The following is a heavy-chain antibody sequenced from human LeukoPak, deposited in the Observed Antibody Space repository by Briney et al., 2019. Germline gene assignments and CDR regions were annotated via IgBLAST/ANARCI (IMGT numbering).Heavy chain of an antibody. CDR1: GFTFSSYE. J-gene: IGHJ6*03. D-gene: IGHD5-12*01. CDR3: ARERATLDYYYCMDV. Sequence: QPGGSLRLSYAASGFTFSSYEMNWVRQAPGKGLEWVSYISSSGSTIYYADSVKGRFTISRDNAKNSLYLQMNSLRAEDTALYYCARERATLDYYYCMDVWGKGTTVTVSS. CDR2: ISSSGSTI. V-gene: IGHV3-48*03.